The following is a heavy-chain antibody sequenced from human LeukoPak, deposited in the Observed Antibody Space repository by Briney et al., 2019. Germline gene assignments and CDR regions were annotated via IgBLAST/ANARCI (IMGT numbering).Heavy chain of an antibody. CDR3: AREGYYYDSSGSRYFDN. CDR1: GGTFSSYA. CDR2: INPIVDTA. Sequence: GSSVKVSCKASGGTFSSYAISWVRQAPGQRLEWMGGINPIVDTANYAQKFQGRVTITTDESTSTAYMELSSLRSEDTAGYYCAREGYYYDSSGSRYFDNWGEGALVTVSS. V-gene: IGHV1-69*05. D-gene: IGHD3-22*01. J-gene: IGHJ4*02.